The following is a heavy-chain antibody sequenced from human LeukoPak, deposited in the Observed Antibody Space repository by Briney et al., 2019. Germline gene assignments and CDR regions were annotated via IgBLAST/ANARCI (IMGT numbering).Heavy chain of an antibody. CDR3: ARGGLRGYGY. CDR1: GGSISSYY. V-gene: IGHV4-59*12. D-gene: IGHD5-12*01. Sequence: TSETLSLTCTVSGGSISSYYWSWIRQPPGKGLEWIGYIYYSGSTNYNPSLKSRVTISVDTSKNQFSLKLSSVTAADTAVYYCARGGLRGYGYWGQGTLVTVSS. CDR2: IYYSGST. J-gene: IGHJ4*02.